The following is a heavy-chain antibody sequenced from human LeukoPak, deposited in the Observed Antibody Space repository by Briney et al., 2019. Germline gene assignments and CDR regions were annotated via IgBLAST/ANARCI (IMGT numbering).Heavy chain of an antibody. V-gene: IGHV1-2*02. CDR2: INPNSGGT. CDR3: ASQTSADIAVVPAAAGYGMDV. Sequence: GASVKVSCKASGYTFTGYYMHWVRQAPGQGLEWMGWINPNSGGTNYAQKFQGRVTMTRDTSISTAYMELSRLRSDDTAVYYCASQTSADIAVVPAAAGYGMDVWGQGTTVTVSS. D-gene: IGHD2-2*01. CDR1: GYTFTGYY. J-gene: IGHJ6*02.